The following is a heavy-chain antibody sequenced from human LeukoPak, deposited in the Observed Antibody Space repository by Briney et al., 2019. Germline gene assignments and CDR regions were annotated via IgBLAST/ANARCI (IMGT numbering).Heavy chain of an antibody. CDR3: ASAPYCSSTSCYTPLNY. CDR1: GYTFTGYY. CDR2: INPNSGGT. D-gene: IGHD2-2*02. V-gene: IGHV1-2*02. Sequence: ASVKVSCKASGYTFTGYYMHWVRQAPGQGLEWMGWINPNSGGTNYAQKFQGRVTMTTDTSISTAYMELSRLRSDDTAVYFCASAPYCSSTSCYTPLNYWGQGTLVTVSS. J-gene: IGHJ4*02.